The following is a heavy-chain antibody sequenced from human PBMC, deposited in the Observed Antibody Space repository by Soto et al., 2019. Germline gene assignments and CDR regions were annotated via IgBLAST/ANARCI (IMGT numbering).Heavy chain of an antibody. J-gene: IGHJ1*01. CDR2: IGGSGDST. CDR3: ARGYDSRTYRITEYFQH. Sequence: GGSLRLSCAASGFTFSSYAMSWVRQAPGKGLEWVSGIGGSGDSTSYADSVKGRFTISRDNSKNTLYLEMNTLRAEDTAVYYCARGYDSRTYRITEYFQHWGQGTLVTVSS. CDR1: GFTFSSYA. D-gene: IGHD3-22*01. V-gene: IGHV3-23*01.